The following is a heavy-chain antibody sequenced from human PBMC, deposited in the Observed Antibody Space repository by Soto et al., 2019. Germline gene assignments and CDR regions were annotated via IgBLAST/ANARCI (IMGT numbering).Heavy chain of an antibody. CDR3: ARGPYDYVWGSDPPHFDY. D-gene: IGHD3-16*02. CDR1: GFRFSSYD. Sequence: PGGSLRLSCRTSGFRFSSYDMHWVRQAPGKGPEWVSYISSSGSTIYYVDSVKGRFTISRDNAKNSLYLQMNSLRAEDTAVYYCARGPYDYVWGSDPPHFDYWGQGTLVTVSS. V-gene: IGHV3-48*03. J-gene: IGHJ4*02. CDR2: ISSSGSTI.